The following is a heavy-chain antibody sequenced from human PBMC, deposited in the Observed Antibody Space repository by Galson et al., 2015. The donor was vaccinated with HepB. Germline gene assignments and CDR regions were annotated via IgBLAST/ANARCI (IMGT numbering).Heavy chain of an antibody. CDR2: IIPIFGTA. J-gene: IGHJ3*02. Sequence: SVKVSCKASGGTFSSYAISWVRQAPGQGLEWMGGIIPIFGTANYAQKFQGRVTITADESTSTAYMELSSLRSEDTAVYYCALNKEYPDAPDAFDIWGQGTMVTVSS. V-gene: IGHV1-69*13. CDR3: ALNKEYPDAPDAFDI. D-gene: IGHD6-6*01. CDR1: GGTFSSYA.